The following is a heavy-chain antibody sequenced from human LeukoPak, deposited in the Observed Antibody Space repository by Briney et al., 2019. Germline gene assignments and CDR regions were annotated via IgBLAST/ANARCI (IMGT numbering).Heavy chain of an antibody. J-gene: IGHJ3*02. CDR2: ISGSVGIT. CDR3: AKVTSESDAFDI. CDR1: GFTFSNYA. V-gene: IGHV3-23*01. Sequence: GGSLKLSCAASGFTFSNYAMNWVRQPPGKGLEWVSRISGSVGITFYADSVKGRFTISRDNSKNTLYMQMNSLRAEDTAVYYCAKVTSESDAFDIWGQGTMVTVCS.